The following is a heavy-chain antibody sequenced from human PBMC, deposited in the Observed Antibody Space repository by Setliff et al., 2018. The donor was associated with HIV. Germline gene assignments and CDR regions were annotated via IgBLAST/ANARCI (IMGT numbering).Heavy chain of an antibody. J-gene: IGHJ6*02. Sequence: KSSETLSLTCTVSGGSISSSGNYWTWIRQRPGKCLEWIGYIYHTGTTYYHPSLKSRVLISVDTSNNQFSLRLSSVTAADTAVYYCARDLSPYGSGDPYYYYGMDVCGQGTTVTVS. D-gene: IGHD3-10*01. CDR1: GGSISSSGNY. CDR2: IYHTGTT. CDR3: ARDLSPYGSGDPYYYYGMDV. V-gene: IGHV4-31*03.